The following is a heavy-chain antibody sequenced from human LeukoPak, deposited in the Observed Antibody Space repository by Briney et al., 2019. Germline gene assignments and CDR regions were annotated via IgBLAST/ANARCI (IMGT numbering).Heavy chain of an antibody. CDR1: GFTFSNYW. D-gene: IGHD3-10*01. CDR2: INSDGSSI. J-gene: IGHJ4*02. CDR3: ARDSVYYYGSGGLDY. Sequence: GGSLRLSCAASGFTFSNYWMHWVRQAPGKGLVWVSRINSDGSSIRYADSVKGRFTISRDNAKNTLYVQMDSLRAEDTAVYYCARDSVYYYGSGGLDYWGQGTLVTVSS. V-gene: IGHV3-74*01.